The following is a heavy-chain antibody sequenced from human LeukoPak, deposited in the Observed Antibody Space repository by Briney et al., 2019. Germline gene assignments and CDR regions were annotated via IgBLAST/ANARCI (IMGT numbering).Heavy chain of an antibody. V-gene: IGHV3-7*03. D-gene: IGHD3-22*01. Sequence: GGSLRLSCAASGFTFSSYWMSWVRQAPGKGLEWVANIKQDGSEKYYVDSVKGRFTISRDNAKNTLYLQMNSLRAEDTAIYYCARQGGYYYESSASYYFDYWGQGTLVTVSS. CDR2: IKQDGSEK. CDR1: GFTFSSYW. J-gene: IGHJ4*02. CDR3: ARQGGYYYESSASYYFDY.